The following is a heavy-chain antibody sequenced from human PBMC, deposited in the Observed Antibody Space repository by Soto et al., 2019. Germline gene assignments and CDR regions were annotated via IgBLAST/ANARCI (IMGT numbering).Heavy chain of an antibody. J-gene: IGHJ4*02. D-gene: IGHD2-8*01. CDR2: ISYDGSNK. V-gene: IGHV3-30-3*01. CDR1: GFTFSSYA. CDR3: AREFFTNGVGYPHFFDY. Sequence: GGSLRLSCAASGFTFSSYAMHWVRQAPGKGLEWVAVISYDGSNKYYADSVKGRFTISRDNSKNTLYLQMNSLRAEDTAVYYCAREFFTNGVGYPHFFDYWGQGTLVTVSS.